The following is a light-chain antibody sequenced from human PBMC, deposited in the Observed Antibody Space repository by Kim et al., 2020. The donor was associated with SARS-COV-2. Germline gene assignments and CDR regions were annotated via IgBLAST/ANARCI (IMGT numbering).Light chain of an antibody. CDR1: QSVSSN. CDR3: QQYNDWPGYT. V-gene: IGKV3-15*01. J-gene: IGKJ2*01. CDR2: SAS. Sequence: ASRGDRATHARRASQSVSSNLACYQNKPAQAPSLLIYSASARPTGSPARFSGGGSGTEFTLTISSLQSEDFAVYYCQQYNDWPGYTFGQGTKLEI.